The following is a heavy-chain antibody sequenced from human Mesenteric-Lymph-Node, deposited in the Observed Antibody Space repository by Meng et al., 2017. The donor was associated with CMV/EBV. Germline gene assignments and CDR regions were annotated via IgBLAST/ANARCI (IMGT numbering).Heavy chain of an antibody. J-gene: IGHJ6*01. V-gene: IGHV1-69*06. CDR2: IIPIIGST. D-gene: IGHD4-11*01. CDR3: ARGTPVPTIGLYFYHYGMEV. CDR1: GGTFSNYA. Sequence: SVKVSCKASGGTFSNYAISWVRQAPGQGLEWMGGIIPIIGSTNYAQKFQGRVTITADKSSSTAYMELSSLRSEDTAVYYCARGTPVPTIGLYFYHYGMEVWGQGTTVTVSS.